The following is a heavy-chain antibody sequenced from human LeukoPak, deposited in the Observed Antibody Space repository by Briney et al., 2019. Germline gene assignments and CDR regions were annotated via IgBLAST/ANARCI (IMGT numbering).Heavy chain of an antibody. CDR2: IYHSGST. V-gene: IGHV4-4*02. Sequence: SGTLSLTCAVSGGSISSSNWWSWVRQPPGKGLEWIGEIYHSGSTNYNPSLKSRVTISVDKSKNQFSLKLSSVTAADTAIYYCARGGYYGSGNDFRFDPWGQGTLVTVSS. CDR1: GGSISSSNW. J-gene: IGHJ5*02. CDR3: ARGGYYGSGNDFRFDP. D-gene: IGHD3-10*01.